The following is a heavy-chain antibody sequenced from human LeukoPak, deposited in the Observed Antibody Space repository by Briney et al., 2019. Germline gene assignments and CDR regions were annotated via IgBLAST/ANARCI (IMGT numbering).Heavy chain of an antibody. CDR1: GFTFDDYA. V-gene: IGHV3-9*01. Sequence: GGSLRLSCAASGFTFDDYAMHWVRQAPGKGLEWVSGISWNSGSIGYADSVKGRFTISRDNAKNSLYLQMNSLRAEDTALYYXXXXXXXXLYYYYGMDVWGQGTTVTVSS. J-gene: IGHJ6*02. CDR3: XXXXXXXLYYYYGMDV. CDR2: ISWNSGSI.